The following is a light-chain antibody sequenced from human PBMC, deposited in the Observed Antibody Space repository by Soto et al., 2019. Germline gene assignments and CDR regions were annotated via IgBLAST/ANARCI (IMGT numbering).Light chain of an antibody. CDR3: AAWDDSLSGVV. Sequence: QSVLTQPPSASGTPGQRVTISCSGGNSNIGSNFVYWYQQFPGTAPRLLIYKNNQRPSGVPDRFSXXKXXXXASXAIXXLRSEDEADYSCAAWDDSLSGVVFGGGTKLTVL. J-gene: IGLJ2*01. V-gene: IGLV1-47*01. CDR1: NSNIGSNF. CDR2: KNN.